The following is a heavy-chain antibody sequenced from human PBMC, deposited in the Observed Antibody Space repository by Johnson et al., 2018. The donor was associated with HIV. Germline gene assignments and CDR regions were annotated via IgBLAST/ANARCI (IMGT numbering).Heavy chain of an antibody. CDR1: GFAFSNYG. CDR3: AKDKFMFLDNPVDAFDV. Sequence: QVQLVESGGGVVQPGRSLRLSCAASGFAFSNYGMNWVRQAPGKGLEWVAVISFDGSHKYYTDSVKGLSTISRDNSNNTLYLHMNSLRPDDTGVYYCAKDKFMFLDNPVDAFDVWGQGTMVTFSS. V-gene: IGHV3-30*18. CDR2: ISFDGSHK. J-gene: IGHJ3*01. D-gene: IGHD3/OR15-3a*01.